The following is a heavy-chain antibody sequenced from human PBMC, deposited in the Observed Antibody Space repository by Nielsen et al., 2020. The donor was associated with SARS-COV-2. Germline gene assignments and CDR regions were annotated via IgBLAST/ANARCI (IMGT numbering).Heavy chain of an antibody. J-gene: IGHJ4*02. CDR1: GFTFSDYY. Sequence: GGSLRLSCAASGFTFSDYYMSWIRQAPGKGLEWISYISSRSSIIYYAESVKGRFTISRDNAKNSLYLQMYSLRAEDTAVYYCVRDTGAWDFDYWGQGTLITVSS. CDR2: ISSRSSII. CDR3: VRDTGAWDFDY. D-gene: IGHD1-26*01. V-gene: IGHV3-11*04.